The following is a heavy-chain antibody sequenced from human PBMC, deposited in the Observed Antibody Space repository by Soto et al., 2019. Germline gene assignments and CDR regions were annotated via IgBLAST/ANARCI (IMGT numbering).Heavy chain of an antibody. CDR3: ARVVGCSGGSCYDFDY. J-gene: IGHJ4*02. V-gene: IGHV6-1*01. Sequence: SQTLSLTCAISGDSVSSNSAAWNWIRQSPSRGLEWLGRTYYRSKWYNDYAVSVKSRITINPDTSKNQFSLQLNSVTPEDTAVYYCARVVGCSGGSCYDFDYWGQGTLVTVSS. CDR2: TYYRSKWYN. D-gene: IGHD2-15*01. CDR1: GDSVSSNSAA.